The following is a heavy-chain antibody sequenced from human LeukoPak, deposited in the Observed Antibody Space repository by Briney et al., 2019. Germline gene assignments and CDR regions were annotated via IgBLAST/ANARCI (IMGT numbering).Heavy chain of an antibody. CDR2: ISAYNGNT. D-gene: IGHD2-15*01. J-gene: IGHJ4*02. Sequence: ASVKVSCKASGYTFTSYGISWVRQAPGQGLEWMGWISAYNGNTNYAQKLQGRVTMTTDTSTSTAYMEPRSLRSDDTAVYYCAREGCSGGSCYWANFDYWGQGTLVTVSS. CDR3: AREGCSGGSCYWANFDY. V-gene: IGHV1-18*04. CDR1: GYTFTSYG.